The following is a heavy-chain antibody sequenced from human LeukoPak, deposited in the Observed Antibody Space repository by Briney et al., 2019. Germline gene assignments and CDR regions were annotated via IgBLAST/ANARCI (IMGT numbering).Heavy chain of an antibody. CDR1: GFTFSSYG. Sequence: GGSLRLSCVASGFTFSSYGMNWVRQAPGKGLQWVASIANTGGNTYYADSVRGRFTISRDNSKNTLYLQMNSLRDEDTAVYYCAKEGIGAAGRRFDCWGQGTPVTVSS. CDR2: IANTGGNT. D-gene: IGHD6-13*01. J-gene: IGHJ4*02. V-gene: IGHV3-23*01. CDR3: AKEGIGAAGRRFDC.